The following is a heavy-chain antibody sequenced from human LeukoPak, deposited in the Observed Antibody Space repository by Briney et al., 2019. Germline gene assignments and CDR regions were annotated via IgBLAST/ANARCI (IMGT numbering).Heavy chain of an antibody. V-gene: IGHV3-23*01. CDR1: ALTFSSYA. J-gene: IGHJ4*02. CDR3: AKEWLWFGESGIDY. D-gene: IGHD3-10*01. CDR2: ISGSGGST. Sequence: GRSLTLSCVVSALTFSSYAMSWVRHAPRKGLEWVSAISGSGGSTYYADSVKGRFTISRDNSKNTLYLQMNSLRAEDTAVYYCAKEWLWFGESGIDYWGQGTLVTVSS.